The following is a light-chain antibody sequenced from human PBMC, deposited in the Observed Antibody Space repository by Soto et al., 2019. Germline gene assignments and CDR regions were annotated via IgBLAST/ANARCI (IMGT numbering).Light chain of an antibody. CDR2: ANN. CDR1: SSNIGSAN. V-gene: IGLV1-44*01. Sequence: QSVLTQPPSASGTPGQRVTISCSGSSSNIGSANVNWYQQVPGTAPKLLIYANNQRPSGVPDRFSVYKSGTSASLAIGGLQSEDEADYYCAAWDDSLKGWVFGGGTKLTVL. J-gene: IGLJ3*02. CDR3: AAWDDSLKGWV.